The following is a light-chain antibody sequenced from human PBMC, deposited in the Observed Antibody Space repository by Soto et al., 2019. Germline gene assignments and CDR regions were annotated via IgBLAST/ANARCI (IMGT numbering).Light chain of an antibody. CDR3: QQSHSPPFT. J-gene: IGKJ3*01. Sequence: DIQMTQSPSSLSASVGDSVTITCRASQSISTYLNWYQKKPGKAPNLLIYAASSLHNGVPSRFSGSGSGTDFTLTISSLQPEDSASYYCQQSHSPPFTFGPGTTVDIK. CDR2: AAS. V-gene: IGKV1-39*01. CDR1: QSISTY.